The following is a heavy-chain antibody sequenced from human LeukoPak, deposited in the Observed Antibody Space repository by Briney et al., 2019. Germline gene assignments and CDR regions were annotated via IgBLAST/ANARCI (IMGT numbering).Heavy chain of an antibody. J-gene: IGHJ4*02. V-gene: IGHV4-4*07. CDR2: IYSSGST. CDR1: GGSISGYS. Sequence: SQTLSLTCTVSGGSISGYSWSWIRQSAGKGLEWIGRIYSSGSTNYNPSLKSRVTMSVDTSKNQFSLKLSSVTAADTAVYYCVRDGPNWGLLWGQGTLVTVSS. CDR3: VRDGPNWGLL. D-gene: IGHD7-27*01.